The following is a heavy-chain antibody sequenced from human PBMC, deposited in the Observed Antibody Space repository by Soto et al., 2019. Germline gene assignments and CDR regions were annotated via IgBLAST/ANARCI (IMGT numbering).Heavy chain of an antibody. J-gene: IGHJ4*02. D-gene: IGHD2-21*02. CDR1: GGTFSSYA. Sequence: SVKVSCKASGGTFSSYAISWVRQAPGQGLEWMGGIIPIFGTANYAQKFQGRVTITADESTSTAYMGLSSLRSEDTAVYYCASQDCGGDCYSGAPGSFDYWGQGTLVTVSS. CDR2: IIPIFGTA. V-gene: IGHV1-69*13. CDR3: ASQDCGGDCYSGAPGSFDY.